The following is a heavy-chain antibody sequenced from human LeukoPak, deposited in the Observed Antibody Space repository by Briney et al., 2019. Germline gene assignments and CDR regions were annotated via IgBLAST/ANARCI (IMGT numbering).Heavy chain of an antibody. CDR2: IRSKAYGGTT. J-gene: IGHJ4*02. V-gene: IGHV3-49*04. CDR3: ARGTGYGFFDS. D-gene: IGHD5-18*01. Sequence: GGSLRLSCTASGFTFGDYAMSWVRQAPGKGLEWVGFIRSKAYGGTTEYAASVKGRFTISRDDSKSIAYLQMNSLKTEDTAVYYCARGTGYGFFDSWGQGTLVTVSS. CDR1: GFTFGDYA.